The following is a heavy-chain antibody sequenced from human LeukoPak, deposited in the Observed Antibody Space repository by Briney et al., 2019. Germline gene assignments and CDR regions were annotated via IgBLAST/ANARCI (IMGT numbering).Heavy chain of an antibody. D-gene: IGHD2-2*01. CDR1: GYTLTELS. CDR3: ATGCGSTSCYGGFDP. J-gene: IGHJ5*02. Sequence: ASVKVSCKVSGYTLTELSMHWVRQAPGKGLEWMGGFDPEDGETIYAQKFQGRVTMTEDTSTDTAYMELSSLRSEDTAVYYCATGCGSTSCYGGFDPWGQGTLVTVSS. V-gene: IGHV1-24*01. CDR2: FDPEDGET.